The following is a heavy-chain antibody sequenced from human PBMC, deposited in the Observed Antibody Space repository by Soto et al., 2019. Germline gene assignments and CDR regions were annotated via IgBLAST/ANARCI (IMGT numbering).Heavy chain of an antibody. CDR1: GFTFSSYA. D-gene: IGHD2-15*01. Sequence: DVQLLESGGGLVQPEGSLRLSCAASGFTFSSYAMGWVRQGPGKGLEWVAVVSIGGSTHYADSVRGRFTISRDNSKHTLSLQMNSLSAEDTAVYFCAKRRGAGGHLDYWGQGALVTVSS. CDR3: AKRRGAGGHLDY. J-gene: IGHJ4*02. CDR2: VSIGGST. V-gene: IGHV3-23*01.